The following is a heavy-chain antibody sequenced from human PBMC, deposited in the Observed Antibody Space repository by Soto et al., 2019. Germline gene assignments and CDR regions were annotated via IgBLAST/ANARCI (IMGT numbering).Heavy chain of an antibody. CDR3: ARDLGRLLQIQGALDY. Sequence: PGGSLRLSCAASGFTFSSYAMHWVRQAPGKGLEWVAVISYDGSNKYYADSVKGRFTISRDNSKNTLYLQMNSLRAEDTAVYYCARDLGRLLQIQGALDYWGQGTLVTVSS. D-gene: IGHD2-15*01. CDR2: ISYDGSNK. CDR1: GFTFSSYA. J-gene: IGHJ4*02. V-gene: IGHV3-30-3*01.